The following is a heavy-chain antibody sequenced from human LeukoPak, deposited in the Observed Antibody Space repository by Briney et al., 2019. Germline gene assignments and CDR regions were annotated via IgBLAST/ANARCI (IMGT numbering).Heavy chain of an antibody. CDR3: ARPSTAMVNGAFDI. CDR1: GYTFTSYY. Sequence: ASVKVSCKASGYTFTSYYMHWVRQAPGQGLEWMGIINPSGGSTSYAQKFQGRVTITADKSTSTAYMELSSLRSEDTAVYYCARPSTAMVNGAFDIWGQGTMVTVSS. D-gene: IGHD5-18*01. CDR2: INPSGGST. V-gene: IGHV1-46*01. J-gene: IGHJ3*02.